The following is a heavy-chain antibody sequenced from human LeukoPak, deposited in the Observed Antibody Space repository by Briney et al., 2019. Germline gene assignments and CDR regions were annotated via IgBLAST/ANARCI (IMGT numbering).Heavy chain of an antibody. CDR3: AKDLGYDSSGLIDY. D-gene: IGHD3-22*01. J-gene: IGHJ4*02. V-gene: IGHV3-43*01. CDR1: GFTSDDYT. Sequence: GGSLRLSCAASGFTSDDYTMHWVRQAPGKGLEWVSLISWDGGSTYYADSMKGRFTISRDNSKNSLYLQMNSLRTEDTALYYCAKDLGYDSSGLIDYWGQGTLVTVPS. CDR2: ISWDGGST.